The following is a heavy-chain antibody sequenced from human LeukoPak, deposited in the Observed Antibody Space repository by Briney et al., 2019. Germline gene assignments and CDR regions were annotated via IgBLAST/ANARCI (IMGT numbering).Heavy chain of an antibody. J-gene: IGHJ4*02. Sequence: TGGSLRLSCTTSGFNFGVYSISWVRQAPGKGLEWVGFIRSKAYGVATVYAASVRGRFTISRDDSKSIAYLQMNSLKTGDTGVYYCTKETYYGYFDYWGQGTLVTVSS. CDR1: GFNFGVYS. CDR2: IRSKAYGVAT. V-gene: IGHV3-49*04. D-gene: IGHD1-26*01. CDR3: TKETYYGYFDY.